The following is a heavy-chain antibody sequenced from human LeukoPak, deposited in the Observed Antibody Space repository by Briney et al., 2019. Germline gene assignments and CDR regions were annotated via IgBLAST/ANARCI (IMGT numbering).Heavy chain of an antibody. CDR3: ARDLRGYDSSWFDP. V-gene: IGHV3-21*01. Sequence: GGSLILSCAASSTFTFSSYSMNWVRQAPGKGLEWVSSITSGSTYIYYLDSVKGRFTISRDNAKNSLYLQMNSLRAEDTAIYYCARDLRGYDSSWFDPWGQGTLVTVSS. D-gene: IGHD5-12*01. CDR1: TFTFSSYS. J-gene: IGHJ5*02. CDR2: ITSGSTYI.